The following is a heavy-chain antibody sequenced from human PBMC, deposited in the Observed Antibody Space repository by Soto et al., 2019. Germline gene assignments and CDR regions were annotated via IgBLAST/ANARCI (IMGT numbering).Heavy chain of an antibody. CDR3: ARDSIQLRLGKYSFNGMEV. V-gene: IGHV1-69*06. Sequence: QVQLVQSGAEMRKPGSSLRVSCKASGGTFSDYAFSWVRQAPGQGLEWMGGIVPRFGSPNYAQKFGGRITNTADTSSSTVYMALSSLRFDDTAVYFCARDSIQLRLGKYSFNGMEVWGQGTNIIVSS. D-gene: IGHD3-16*01. J-gene: IGHJ6*02. CDR2: IVPRFGSP. CDR1: GGTFSDYA.